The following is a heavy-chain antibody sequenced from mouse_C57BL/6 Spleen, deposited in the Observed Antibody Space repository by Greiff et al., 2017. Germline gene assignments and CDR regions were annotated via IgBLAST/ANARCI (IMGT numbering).Heavy chain of an antibody. CDR3: ARENFILNYYAMDY. V-gene: IGHV1-72*01. J-gene: IGHJ4*01. Sequence: QVQLQQPGGELVKPGASVKLSCKASGYTFTSYWMHWVKQRPGRGLEWIGRIDPNSGGTKYNEKFKSKATLTVDKPSSTAYMQLSSLTSEDSAVYYCARENFILNYYAMDYWGQGTSVTVSS. CDR1: GYTFTSYW. CDR2: IDPNSGGT. D-gene: IGHD1-1*01.